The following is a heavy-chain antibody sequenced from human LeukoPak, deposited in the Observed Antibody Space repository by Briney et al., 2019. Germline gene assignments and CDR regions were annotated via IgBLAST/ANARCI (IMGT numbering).Heavy chain of an antibody. D-gene: IGHD4-17*01. CDR3: AREGVSTETTYSDF. J-gene: IGHJ4*02. V-gene: IGHV4-39*02. CDR2: IYYSGST. Sequence: SETLSLTCTVSGDSISSTSFYWGWIRQPPEKGLEWIASIYYSGSTHYQPSLKSRLTISVDTSKNQFSLKLRSVTAADTAVYYCAREGVSTETTYSDFWGQGTPVTVSS. CDR1: GDSISSTSFY.